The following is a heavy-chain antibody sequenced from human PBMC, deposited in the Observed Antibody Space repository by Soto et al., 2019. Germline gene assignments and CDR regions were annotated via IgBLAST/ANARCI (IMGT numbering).Heavy chain of an antibody. D-gene: IGHD3-22*01. Sequence: VQLVEAGGDLVQPGGSLRLSCAASGFTFSSYWMSWVRQAPGKGLEWIGEINHSGSTNYNPSLKSRVTISVDTSKNQFSLKLSSVTAADTAVYYCARGRRRYYYDSSGYPIGFDYWGQGTLVTVSS. CDR1: GFTFSSYW. CDR3: ARGRRRYYYDSSGYPIGFDY. J-gene: IGHJ4*02. V-gene: IGHV4-34*01. CDR2: INHSGST.